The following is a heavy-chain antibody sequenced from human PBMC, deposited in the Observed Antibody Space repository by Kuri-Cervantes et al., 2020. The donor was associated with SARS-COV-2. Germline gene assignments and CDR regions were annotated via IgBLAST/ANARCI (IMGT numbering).Heavy chain of an antibody. Sequence: GGSLRLSCAASGFTFSSCAMHWVRLAPGKGLEWVAFISYDGSNEYYADSVRGRFTIPRDNSNNTPYLQVNSLRAEDTALYYCAKDRVGVLDSWGQGTQVTVSS. CDR3: AKDRVGVLDS. CDR2: ISYDGSNE. CDR1: GFTFSSCA. D-gene: IGHD2-21*01. V-gene: IGHV3-30*01. J-gene: IGHJ5*01.